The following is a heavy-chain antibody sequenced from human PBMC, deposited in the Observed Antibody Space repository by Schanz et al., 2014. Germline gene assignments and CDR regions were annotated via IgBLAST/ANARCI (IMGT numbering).Heavy chain of an antibody. Sequence: QVQLVQSWAEVKGPGASVKVSCKASGYSFTPFPIHWVRQAPGQRLEWMGMINPSGGSTTYAQKFQGRVTMTRDTSTSTVYMELSSLRSEDTAVYYCARDGVDAAAGGNYWGQGTLITVSS. CDR2: INPSGGST. J-gene: IGHJ4*02. CDR3: ARDGVDAAAGGNY. V-gene: IGHV1-46*03. CDR1: GYSFTPFP. D-gene: IGHD6-13*01.